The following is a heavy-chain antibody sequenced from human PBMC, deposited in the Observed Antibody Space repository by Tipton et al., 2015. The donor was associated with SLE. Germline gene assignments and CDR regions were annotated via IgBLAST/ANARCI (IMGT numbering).Heavy chain of an antibody. J-gene: IGHJ4*02. CDR3: ARGVGRDY. V-gene: IGHV4-59*01. D-gene: IGHD1-26*01. CDR2: IYYSGST. Sequence: LRLSCTVSGGSISSYYWSWIRQPPGKGLEWIGYIYYSGSTNYNPSLKSRVTISVDTSKNQFSLKLSSVTAADTAVYYCARGVGRDYWGQGTLVTVSS. CDR1: GGSISSYY.